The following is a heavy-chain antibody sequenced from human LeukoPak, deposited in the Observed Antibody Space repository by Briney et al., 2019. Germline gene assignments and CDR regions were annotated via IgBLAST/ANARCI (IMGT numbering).Heavy chain of an antibody. D-gene: IGHD3-9*01. CDR3: ARTTYDILTGYSAAP. Sequence: SETLPLTCAVYGGSFSGYYWSWIRQPPGKGLEWIGEINHSGSTNYNPSLKSRVTISVDTSKNQFSLKLSSVTAADTAVYYCARTTYDILTGYSAAPWSQGTLVTVSS. V-gene: IGHV4-34*01. CDR1: GGSFSGYY. CDR2: INHSGST. J-gene: IGHJ4*02.